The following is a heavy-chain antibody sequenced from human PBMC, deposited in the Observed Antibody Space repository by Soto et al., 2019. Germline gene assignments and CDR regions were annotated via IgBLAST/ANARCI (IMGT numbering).Heavy chain of an antibody. CDR1: GGSMNSYY. CDR3: ARGTTGQDDY. D-gene: IGHD1-7*01. CDR2: LYVSGTT. Sequence: ETLSLTCTVSGGSMNSYYRSWIRQPAGKGLEWIGRLYVSGTTNYNPSLNSRVTMSVDTSKNQFSLKLRFVTAADTAVYYCARGTTGQDDYWGQGTLVTVSS. J-gene: IGHJ4*02. V-gene: IGHV4-4*07.